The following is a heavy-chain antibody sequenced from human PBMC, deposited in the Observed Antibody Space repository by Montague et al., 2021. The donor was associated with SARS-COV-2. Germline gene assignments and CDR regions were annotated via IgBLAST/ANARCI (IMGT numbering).Heavy chain of an antibody. CDR1: VFTFSSYA. CDR2: IYSGGLDT. J-gene: IGHJ1*01. Sequence: SLRLSCAASVFTFSSYAMNLVRQAPGKGLEWVSLIYSGGLDTFYXXSLGVRFTISRDNSNNMLYLQMSSLRAEDTAVYYCAKGQMSVAENFQHWGQSTLVTVSS. V-gene: IGHV3-23*03. CDR3: AKGQMSVAENFQH.